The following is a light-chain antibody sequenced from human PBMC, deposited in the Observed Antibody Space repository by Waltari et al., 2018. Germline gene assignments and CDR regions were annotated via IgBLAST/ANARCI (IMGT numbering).Light chain of an antibody. CDR1: QRVSGY. CDR3: QHRSNWPPIT. Sequence: EIVLTQSPATLSLSPGESATLSCRASQRVSGYLAWYQHQPGQAPRLLIYEASNRATGIPARFSGSGSGTHFTLTISSLEPEDFAVYYCQHRSNWPPITFGQGTRLDIK. J-gene: IGKJ5*01. CDR2: EAS. V-gene: IGKV3-11*01.